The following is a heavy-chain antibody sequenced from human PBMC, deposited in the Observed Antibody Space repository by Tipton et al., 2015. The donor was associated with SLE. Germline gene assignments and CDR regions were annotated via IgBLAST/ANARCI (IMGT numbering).Heavy chain of an antibody. V-gene: IGHV3-9*01. D-gene: IGHD6-13*01. CDR3: ARVVAAAGTGAFDI. Sequence: SLRLSCAASGFTFEDHGMHWVRQAPGKGLEWVSGISWNGGRMGYADSVKGRFTISRDNAKNSLYLQMNSLRAEDTAVYYCARVVAAAGTGAFDIWGQGTMVTVSS. CDR2: ISWNGGRM. CDR1: GFTFEDHG. J-gene: IGHJ3*02.